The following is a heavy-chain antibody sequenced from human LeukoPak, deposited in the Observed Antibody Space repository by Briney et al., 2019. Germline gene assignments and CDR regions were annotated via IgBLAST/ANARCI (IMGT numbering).Heavy chain of an antibody. J-gene: IGHJ4*02. CDR1: GFTFSDYY. V-gene: IGHV3-72*01. Sequence: PGGSLRLSCAASGFTFSDYYMDWVRQTPGKGLEWVGRSRNKANSYATEYVPSVKGRFTISRDASKNSLYLQINSLRIEDTAVYYCARDDGGSYDYWGQGTLVIVSS. CDR2: SRNKANSYAT. CDR3: ARDDGGSYDY. D-gene: IGHD3-16*01.